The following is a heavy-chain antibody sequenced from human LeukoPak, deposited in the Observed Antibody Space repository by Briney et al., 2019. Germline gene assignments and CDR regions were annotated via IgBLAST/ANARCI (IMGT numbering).Heavy chain of an antibody. Sequence: GGSLRLSCAGSGFTFSSYSMSWVRQAPGKGLEWVSAISGSGGSTYYADSVKGRFTISRDNSKNTLYLQMNSLRAEDTAVYYCAKDPGIAAAGPNWGQGTLVTVSS. D-gene: IGHD6-13*01. CDR3: AKDPGIAAAGPN. CDR2: ISGSGGST. CDR1: GFTFSSYS. J-gene: IGHJ4*02. V-gene: IGHV3-23*01.